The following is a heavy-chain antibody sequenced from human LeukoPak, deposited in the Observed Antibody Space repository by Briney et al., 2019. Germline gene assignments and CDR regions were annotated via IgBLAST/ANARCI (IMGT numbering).Heavy chain of an antibody. CDR3: ARRAAKAYDYYYYYMDI. D-gene: IGHD2-2*01. J-gene: IGHJ6*03. CDR1: GHNFTNYW. CDR2: IYLYDSDT. Sequence: GESLKISCKGSGHNFTNYWIGWVRQMPGKGLEWMGIIYLYDSDTKYSPSLQGQVTISADKSSNTAYLQWNSLKASDTAMYYCARRAAKAYDYYYYYMDIWGKGTTVTVSS. V-gene: IGHV5-51*01.